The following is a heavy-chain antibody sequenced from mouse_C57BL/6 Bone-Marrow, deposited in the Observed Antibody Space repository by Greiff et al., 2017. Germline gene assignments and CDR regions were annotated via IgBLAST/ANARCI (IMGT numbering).Heavy chain of an antibody. V-gene: IGHV1-76*01. D-gene: IGHD1-1*01. CDR3: ARLLLPGDYAMDY. CDR1: GYTFTDYY. Sequence: QVQLQQSGAELVRPGASVKLSCKASGYTFTDYYINWVKQRPGQGLEWIARIYPGSGNTYYNEKFKGKATLTAEKSSRTAYMQLSSLTSEDSAVYFCARLLLPGDYAMDYWGQGTSVTVSS. J-gene: IGHJ4*01. CDR2: IYPGSGNT.